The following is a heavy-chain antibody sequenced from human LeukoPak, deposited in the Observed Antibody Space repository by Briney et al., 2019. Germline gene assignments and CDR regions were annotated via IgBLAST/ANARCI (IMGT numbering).Heavy chain of an antibody. CDR2: IHHSGST. J-gene: IGHJ4*02. CDR1: GGSFSGYY. CDR3: ATGGYSYGHSFDY. D-gene: IGHD5-18*01. V-gene: IGHV4-34*01. Sequence: PSETLSLTCAVSGGSFSGYYCSWLRQPPGKGLEWIGEIHHSGSTSYNPSLKSRVTISADTSKNQFSLKLSSVTAADTAVYYCATGGYSYGHSFDYWGQGTLVTVSS.